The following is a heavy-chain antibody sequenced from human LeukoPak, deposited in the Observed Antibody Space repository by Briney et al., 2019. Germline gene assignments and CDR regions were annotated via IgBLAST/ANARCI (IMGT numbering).Heavy chain of an antibody. CDR1: GGSFSGYY. J-gene: IGHJ4*02. CDR3: ARGGGYYRFDY. CDR2: INHSGST. D-gene: IGHD3-3*01. Sequence: PSETLSLTSAVHGGSFSGYYWSWIRQPPGKGLEWIGEINHSGSTNYNPSLKSRVTISVDTSKNQFSLKLSSVTAADTAVYYCARGGGYYRFDYWGQGTLVTVSS. V-gene: IGHV4-34*01.